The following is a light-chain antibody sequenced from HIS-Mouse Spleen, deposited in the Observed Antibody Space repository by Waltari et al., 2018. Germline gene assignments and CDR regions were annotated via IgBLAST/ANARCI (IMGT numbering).Light chain of an antibody. CDR1: ALPKQY. CDR3: QSADSSGTYSVV. Sequence: SYELTQPPSVSVSPGQTARITCSGDALPKQYAYWSQQKPGHAPVLVIYKDSERPSGIPERFSGSSSGTTVTLTISGVQAEDEADYYCQSADSSGTYSVVFGGGTKLTVL. V-gene: IGLV3-25*03. CDR2: KDS. J-gene: IGLJ2*01.